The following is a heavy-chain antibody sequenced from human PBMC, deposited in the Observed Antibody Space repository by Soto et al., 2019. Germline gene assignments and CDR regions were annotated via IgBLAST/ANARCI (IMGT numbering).Heavy chain of an antibody. CDR1: GGSISSYY. J-gene: IGHJ4*02. CDR3: ARFVIAARCFDY. V-gene: IGHV4-59*01. D-gene: IGHD6-6*01. Sequence: SETLSLTCTVSGGSISSYYWSWIRQPPGKGLEWIGYIYYSGSTNYNPSLKSRVTISVDTSKNKFSLKLSSVTAADTAVYYCARFVIAARCFDYWGQGTLVTVSS. CDR2: IYYSGST.